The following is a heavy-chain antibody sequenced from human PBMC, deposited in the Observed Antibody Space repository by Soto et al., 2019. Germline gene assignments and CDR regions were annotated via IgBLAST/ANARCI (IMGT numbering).Heavy chain of an antibody. V-gene: IGHV3-30*18. D-gene: IGHD3-10*01. CDR1: GFTFSSYG. CDR2: ISYDGSNK. J-gene: IGHJ4*02. Sequence: QVQLVESGGGVVQPGRSLRLSCAASGFTFSSYGMHWVRQAPGKGLEWVAVISYDGSNKYYADSVKGRFTISRDNSKNTLYLQMNSLRAEDTAVYYCAKGVVRGVTDVFDYWGQGTLVTVSS. CDR3: AKGVVRGVTDVFDY.